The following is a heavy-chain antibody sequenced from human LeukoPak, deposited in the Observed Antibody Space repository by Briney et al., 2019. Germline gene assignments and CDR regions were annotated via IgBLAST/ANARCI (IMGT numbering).Heavy chain of an antibody. CDR1: GGSISSYY. CDR3: ARRLGGWFDP. CDR2: IFYSGST. Sequence: NTSETLSLTCTVSGGSISSYYWSWIRQPPGKGLEWIGYIFYSGSTNYNPSLKSRVTISVDTSHNQFSLKLSSVTAADTAVYYCARRLGGWFDPWGQGTLVTVSS. D-gene: IGHD3-16*01. J-gene: IGHJ5*02. V-gene: IGHV4-59*08.